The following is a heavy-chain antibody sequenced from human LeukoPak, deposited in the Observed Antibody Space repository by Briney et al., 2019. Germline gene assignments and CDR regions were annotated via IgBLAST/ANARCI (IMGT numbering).Heavy chain of an antibody. J-gene: IGHJ4*02. CDR3: ARTYCGGDCYYFDY. Sequence: SETLSLTCTVSGGSISSYYWSWIRQPPGKGLEWIGYIYYSGSTSYNPSLKSRVTISVDTSKNQFSLKLSSVTAADTAVYYCARTYCGGDCYYFDYWGQGTLVAVSS. CDR2: IYYSGST. CDR1: GGSISSYY. V-gene: IGHV4-59*01. D-gene: IGHD2-21*02.